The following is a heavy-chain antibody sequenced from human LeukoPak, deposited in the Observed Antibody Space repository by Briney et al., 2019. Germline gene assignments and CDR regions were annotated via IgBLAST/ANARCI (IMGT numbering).Heavy chain of an antibody. CDR3: AKDSSSYNWGYMDV. D-gene: IGHD1-20*01. J-gene: IGHJ6*03. V-gene: IGHV3-23*01. CDR1: GFTFSTYA. CDR2: IGGSDGRT. Sequence: PGGSLRLSCAASGFTFSTYAMTWVRQAPGKGLEWVSIIGGSDGRTYYADSVKGRCNISRDNSKKTLYLQMNSLRDEDTAVYYCAKDSSSYNWGYMDVWGKGTTVIVSS.